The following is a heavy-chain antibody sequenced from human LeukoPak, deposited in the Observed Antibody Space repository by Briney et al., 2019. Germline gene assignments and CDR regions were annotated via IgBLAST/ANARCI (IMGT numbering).Heavy chain of an antibody. V-gene: IGHV3-48*01. J-gene: IGHJ6*02. D-gene: IGHD6-19*01. CDR1: GFTFSSYS. CDR2: ISSSSSTI. Sequence: GGSLRLSCAVSGFTFSSYSMNWVRQAPGKGLEWVSYISSSSSTIYYADSVKGRFTISRDNAKNSLYLQMNSLRAEDTAVYYCARDMSSSGWYDHGGMDVWGQGTTVTVSS. CDR3: ARDMSSSGWYDHGGMDV.